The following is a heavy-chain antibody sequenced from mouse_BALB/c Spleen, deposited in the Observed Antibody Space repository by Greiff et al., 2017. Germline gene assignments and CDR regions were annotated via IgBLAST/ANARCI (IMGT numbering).Heavy chain of an antibody. J-gene: IGHJ4*01. V-gene: IGHV1S137*01. CDR3: ARGGAMILMDY. D-gene: IGHD2-3*01. CDR2: ISTYYGDA. CDR1: GYTFTDYA. Sequence: QVQLKESGAELVRPGVSVKISCKGSGYTFTDYAMHWVKQSHAKSLEWIGVISTYYGDASYNQKFKGKATMTVDKSSSTAYMELARLTSEDSAIYYCARGGAMILMDYWGQGTSVTVSS.